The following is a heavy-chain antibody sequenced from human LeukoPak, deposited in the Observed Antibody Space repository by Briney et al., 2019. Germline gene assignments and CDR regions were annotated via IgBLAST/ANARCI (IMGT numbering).Heavy chain of an antibody. V-gene: IGHV3-9*01. CDR3: AREVDTAMAGTWGY. J-gene: IGHJ4*02. CDR2: ITWNGGTI. D-gene: IGHD5-18*01. CDR1: GFSFDDFA. Sequence: GRSLRLSCAASGFSFDDFAMHWVRQAPGKGLEWVSGITWNGGTIDYADSVKGRFTISRDNAKNSLYLQMNSLRAEDTALYYCAREVDTAMAGTWGYWGQGTLVTVSS.